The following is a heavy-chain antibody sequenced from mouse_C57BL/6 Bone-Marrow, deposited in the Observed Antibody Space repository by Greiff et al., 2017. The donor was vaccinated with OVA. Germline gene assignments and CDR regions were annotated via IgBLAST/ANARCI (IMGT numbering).Heavy chain of an antibody. D-gene: IGHD1-1*01. CDR1: GYTFTSYW. CDR2: IHPNSGST. J-gene: IGHJ2*01. Sequence: QVQLQQPGAELVKPGASVKLSCKASGYTFTSYWMHWVKQRPGQGLEWIGMIHPNSGSTKYNEKFKSKATLTVDKSSSTAYMQLSSLTSDDSAVYYCARGYGSRGGYYFDYWGQGTTLTVSS. V-gene: IGHV1-64*01. CDR3: ARGYGSRGGYYFDY.